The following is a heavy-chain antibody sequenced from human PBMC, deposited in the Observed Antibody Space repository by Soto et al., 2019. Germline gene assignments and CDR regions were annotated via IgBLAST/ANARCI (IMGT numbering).Heavy chain of an antibody. J-gene: IGHJ4*02. CDR3: ARDLASRGIGASDN. CDR2: IHYSGNT. CDR1: GDSLNTAGYF. V-gene: IGHV4-31*03. D-gene: IGHD3-10*01. Sequence: SETLSLTCNVSGDSLNTAGYFWNWIRQPTGKGLEWIGSIHYSGNTYYSPSLKSRLTLSMDTSDNLVFLRLSSVTAADTAIYYCARDLASRGIGASDNWGQGTQVTV.